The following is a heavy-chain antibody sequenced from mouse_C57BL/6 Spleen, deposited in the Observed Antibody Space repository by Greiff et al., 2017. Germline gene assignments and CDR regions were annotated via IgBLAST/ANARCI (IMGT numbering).Heavy chain of an antibody. V-gene: IGHV1-74*01. J-gene: IGHJ4*01. CDR1: GYTFTSYW. CDR3: AISVYGSSWGYAMDY. D-gene: IGHD1-1*01. CDR2: IHPSDSDT. Sequence: QVQLQQPGAELVKPGASVKVSCKASGYTFTSYWMHWVKQRPGQGLEWIGRIHPSDSDTNYNQKFKGKATLTVDKSSSTAYLQLSSLTSEDSAVYYCAISVYGSSWGYAMDYWGQGTSVTVSA.